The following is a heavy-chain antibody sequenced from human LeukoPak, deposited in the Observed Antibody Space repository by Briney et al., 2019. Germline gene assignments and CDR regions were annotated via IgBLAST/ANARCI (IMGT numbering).Heavy chain of an antibody. CDR2: TYYRSKWYN. D-gene: IGHD2-15*01. V-gene: IGHV6-1*01. CDR3: VRGGYCSGGSCYNWFDP. CDR1: GDSVSSNSAA. Sequence: SQTLSLTCAISGDSVSSNSAAWNWIRQSPSRGLEWLGRTYYRSKWYNDYAVSVKSRITINPDTSTNQFSLQLNSVTPEDTAVYYCVRGGYCSGGSCYNWFDPWGQGTLVTVSS. J-gene: IGHJ5*02.